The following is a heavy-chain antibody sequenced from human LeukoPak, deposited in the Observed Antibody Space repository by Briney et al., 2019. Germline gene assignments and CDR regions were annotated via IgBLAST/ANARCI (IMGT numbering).Heavy chain of an antibody. CDR3: ATIGSSSWYRDYYYYYGMDV. J-gene: IGHJ6*02. Sequence: ASVKVSCKASGYTFTSYGISWVRQAPGQGLEWMGWISADNGNTNYAQKLQGRVTMTTDTSTSTAYMELRSLRSDDTAVYYCATIGSSSWYRDYYYYYGMDVWGQGTPVTVSS. D-gene: IGHD6-13*01. CDR1: GYTFTSYG. V-gene: IGHV1-18*01. CDR2: ISADNGNT.